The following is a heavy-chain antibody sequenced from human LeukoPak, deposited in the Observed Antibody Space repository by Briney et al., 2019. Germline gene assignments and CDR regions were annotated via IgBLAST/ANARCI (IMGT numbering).Heavy chain of an antibody. CDR2: IYYSGST. CDR1: GGSISSSSYY. V-gene: IGHV4-39*07. CDR3: ARARDRYCSGGSCYSGYFDY. J-gene: IGHJ4*02. D-gene: IGHD2-15*01. Sequence: PSETLSLTCTVSGGSISSSSYYWGWIRQPPGKGLEWIVSIYYSGSTYYNPSLKSRVTISVDTSKNQFSLKLSSVTAADTAVYYCARARDRYCSGGSCYSGYFDYWGQGTLVTVSS.